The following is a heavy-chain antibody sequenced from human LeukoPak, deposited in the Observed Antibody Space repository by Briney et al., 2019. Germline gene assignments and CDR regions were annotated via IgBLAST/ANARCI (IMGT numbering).Heavy chain of an antibody. CDR3: ARGEDTDYYRTPIYYYYYMDV. Sequence: ASVKVSCKASGGTFSSYAISWVRQAPGQGLEWMGGIIPIFGTANYAQKFQGRVTITADESTSTAYMELSSLRSEDTAVYYCARGEDTDYYRTPIYYYYYMDVWGKGTTVTVSS. CDR2: IIPIFGTA. J-gene: IGHJ6*03. D-gene: IGHD5-18*01. V-gene: IGHV1-69*13. CDR1: GGTFSSYA.